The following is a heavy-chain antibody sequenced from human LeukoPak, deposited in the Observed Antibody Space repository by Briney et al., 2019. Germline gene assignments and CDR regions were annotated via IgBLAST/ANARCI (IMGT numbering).Heavy chain of an antibody. CDR1: GFTFSSYA. CDR2: ISAGGGST. D-gene: IGHD3-16*01. Sequence: GGSLRLSCAASGFTFSSYAMTWVRQAPGEGLEWVPTISAGGGSTSYADSVKGRFTISRDNSKNTLDLQMNSLRAEDTAVYFCAKIISRWGCIDYWGQGTLVTVSS. J-gene: IGHJ4*02. CDR3: AKIISRWGCIDY. V-gene: IGHV3-23*01.